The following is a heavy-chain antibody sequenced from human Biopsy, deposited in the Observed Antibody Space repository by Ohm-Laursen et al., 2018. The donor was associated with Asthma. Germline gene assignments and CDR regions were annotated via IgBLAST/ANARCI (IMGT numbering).Heavy chain of an antibody. CDR1: GYTFISYA. CDR2: INAGNGNT. J-gene: IGHJ3*02. V-gene: IGHV1-3*01. CDR3: ARTYYDFLTGQVIDAFAI. D-gene: IGHD3-9*01. Sequence: ASVKVSYKVSGYTFISYAIHWVRQAPGQRLEWMGWINAGNGNTKYSQKFQGRVTITRDTSASTAYMELSSLRSEDTAVYYCARTYYDFLTGQVIDAFAIWGQGTMVTVSS.